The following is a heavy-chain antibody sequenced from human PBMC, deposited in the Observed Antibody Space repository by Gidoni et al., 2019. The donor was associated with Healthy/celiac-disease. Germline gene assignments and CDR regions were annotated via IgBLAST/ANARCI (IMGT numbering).Heavy chain of an antibody. J-gene: IGHJ3*02. CDR1: GFTFNNAW. V-gene: IGHV3-15*01. CDR3: STDPTQVYYYESSGPLGAFDI. CDR2: IKNKTDDWTT. Sequence: EVQLVESGGGLVKPGGSLRLSCVASGFTFNNAWMSWVRQAPGKGQEWVGRIKNKTDDWTTDYAAPVKGRFTISRDDSKNTLYLEMNSLKTEDTALYYCSTDPTQVYYYESSGPLGAFDIWGQGTMVTVSS. D-gene: IGHD3-22*01.